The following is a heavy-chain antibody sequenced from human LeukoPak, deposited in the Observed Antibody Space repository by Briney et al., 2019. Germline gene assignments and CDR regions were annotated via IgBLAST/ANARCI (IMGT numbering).Heavy chain of an antibody. D-gene: IGHD3-10*01. CDR3: AKVWAHDGSGNPYWHFDL. V-gene: IGHV3-23*01. J-gene: IGHJ2*01. CDR1: GFTFSSYA. Sequence: GGTLRLSCSASGFTFSSYAMSWVRQAPGKGLEWVSAIRASGGTAYYADSVKGRFTISGDNSKNTLYLQMNSLRAEDTAVYYCAKVWAHDGSGNPYWHFDLWGRGTLVTVSS. CDR2: IRASGGTA.